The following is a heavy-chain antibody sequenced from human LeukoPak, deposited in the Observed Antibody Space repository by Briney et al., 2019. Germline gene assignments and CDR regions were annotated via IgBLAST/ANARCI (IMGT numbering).Heavy chain of an antibody. CDR1: GFTFSSYS. V-gene: IGHV3-21*01. CDR3: ARDGPGYYDSSGYYYGLYFDY. J-gene: IGHJ4*02. CDR2: ISSSSSYI. D-gene: IGHD3-22*01. Sequence: PGGSLRLSCAASGFTFSSYSMNWVRQAPGKGLEWVSSISSSSSYIYYADSVKGRFTISRDNAKNSLYLQMNSLRAEDTAVYYCARDGPGYYDSSGYYYGLYFDYWGQGTLVTVSS.